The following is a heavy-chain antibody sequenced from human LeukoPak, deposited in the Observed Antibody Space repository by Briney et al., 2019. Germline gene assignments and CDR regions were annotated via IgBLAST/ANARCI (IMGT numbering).Heavy chain of an antibody. J-gene: IGHJ4*02. CDR3: AGGSGWYSPDY. D-gene: IGHD6-19*01. CDR1: GFTFSGSA. Sequence: SGGSLRLSCAASGFTFSGSAMHWVRQASGNGLEWVGLIRSTSNSYATAYAASVKGRFTISRDDSKNTAYLQMNSLKAEDTAVYYCAGGSGWYSPDYWGQGALVTVSS. V-gene: IGHV3-73*01. CDR2: IRSTSNSYAT.